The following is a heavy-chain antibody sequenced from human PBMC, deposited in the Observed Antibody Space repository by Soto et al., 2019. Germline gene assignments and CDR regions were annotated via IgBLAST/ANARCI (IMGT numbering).Heavy chain of an antibody. CDR1: GFTFSSYA. CDR2: VSRAGTYT. CDR3: VKYTVTEDLGES. D-gene: IGHD3-16*01. Sequence: EVQLLESGGDVVRPGGSLRLSCAASGFTFSSYAMGWVRQAPRKGLEWVAGVSRAGTYTFYADSVRGRFSISRDNSRDTVDLYMNAQRGDDTAVYFCVKYTVTEDLGESWGQGTLVSVSS. V-gene: IGHV3-23*01. J-gene: IGHJ5*02.